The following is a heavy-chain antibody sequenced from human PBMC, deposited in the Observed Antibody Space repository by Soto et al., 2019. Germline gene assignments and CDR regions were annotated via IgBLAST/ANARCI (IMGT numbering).Heavy chain of an antibody. V-gene: IGHV1-69*13. D-gene: IGHD3-3*01. J-gene: IGHJ4*02. CDR3: ATGVIWIGYFTVDS. Sequence: SVKVSCKASGGSFGKSAINWVRQTPGQGLEWLGGFIPVYRTLNYAQKFQGRVTIIADESTGTAYMTLSSLASDDAAVYYCATGVIWIGYFTVDSWGQGTRVTVSS. CDR1: GGSFGKSA. CDR2: FIPVYRTL.